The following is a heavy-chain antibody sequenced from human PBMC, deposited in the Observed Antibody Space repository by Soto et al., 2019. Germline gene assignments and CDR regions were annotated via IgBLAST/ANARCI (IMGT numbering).Heavy chain of an antibody. Sequence: ASVKVSCKASGYTFTGYYMHWVRQAPGQGLEWMGWVNPNSGGTNYAQKFQGWVTMTRDTSVSTAYMELSRLRSDDTAVYYCARDLTPRITMVRGTPYYSSGMDAWSQETTVPVSS. D-gene: IGHD3-10*01. CDR1: GYTFTGYY. V-gene: IGHV1-2*04. CDR2: VNPNSGGT. J-gene: IGHJ6*02. CDR3: ARDLTPRITMVRGTPYYSSGMDA.